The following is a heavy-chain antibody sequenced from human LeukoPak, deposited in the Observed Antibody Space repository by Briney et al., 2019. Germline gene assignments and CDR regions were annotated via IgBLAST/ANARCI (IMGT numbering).Heavy chain of an antibody. J-gene: IGHJ4*02. D-gene: IGHD2-15*01. Sequence: SETLSLTCTVSGGSINSDYWSWIRQPPGKGLEWIGNIFYSGSTLYNPSLKSRITISVDPSTNQFSLEVRSVTAADTAVYYCAKESCRGGACNLDNWGQGSLVTVSS. V-gene: IGHV4-59*01. CDR2: IFYSGST. CDR3: AKESCRGGACNLDN. CDR1: GGSINSDY.